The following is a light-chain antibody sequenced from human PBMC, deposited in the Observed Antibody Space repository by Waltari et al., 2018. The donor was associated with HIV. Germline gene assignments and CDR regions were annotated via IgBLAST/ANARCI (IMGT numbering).Light chain of an antibody. CDR3: AAWDDSLNGVV. J-gene: IGLJ2*01. Sequence: SVLTQPPSASGTPGQRVTISCSGRSSNIGSNTVNRYRQLPGPAPKLLIYSNNQRPSGVPDRFSGSKSGTSASLAISGLQSEDEADYYCAAWDDSLNGVVFGGGTKLTVL. V-gene: IGLV1-44*01. CDR2: SNN. CDR1: SSNIGSNT.